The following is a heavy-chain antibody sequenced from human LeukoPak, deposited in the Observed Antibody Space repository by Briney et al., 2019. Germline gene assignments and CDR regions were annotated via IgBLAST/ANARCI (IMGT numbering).Heavy chain of an antibody. CDR3: ARGMDV. CDR2: IYYSGST. CDR1: GGSISTYH. V-gene: IGHV4-59*12. Sequence: SETLSLTCTVSGGSISTYHWNWIRQPPGKGLEWIGYIYYSGSTNYNPSLKSRVTISVDTSKNQFSLKLSSVTAADTAVYYCARGMDVWGQGTTVTVSS. J-gene: IGHJ6*02.